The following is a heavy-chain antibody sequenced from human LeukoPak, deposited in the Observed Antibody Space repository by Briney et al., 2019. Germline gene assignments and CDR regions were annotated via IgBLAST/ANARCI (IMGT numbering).Heavy chain of an antibody. CDR2: INHSGST. Sequence: PSETLSLTCAVYGGSFSGYYWSWIRQPPGKGLEWIGEINHSGSTNYNPSLKSRVTISVDTSKNQFSLNLTSVTAADTAVYYCXRLGWGSNWYRYWGQGTLVTVSS. CDR1: GGSFSGYY. D-gene: IGHD6-13*01. V-gene: IGHV4-34*01. J-gene: IGHJ4*02. CDR3: XRLGWGSNWYRY.